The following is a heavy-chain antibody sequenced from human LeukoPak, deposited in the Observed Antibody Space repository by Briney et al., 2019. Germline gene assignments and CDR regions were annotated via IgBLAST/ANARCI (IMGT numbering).Heavy chain of an antibody. V-gene: IGHV4-34*01. Sequence: SETLSLTCAVYGGSFSGYYWSWIRQPPGKGLEWIGEINHSGSTNYNPSLKSRVTISVDTSKNQFSLKLSSVTAADTAVYYCARGSGPNDFWSGYYRGGFDYWGQGTLVTVSS. D-gene: IGHD3-3*01. CDR1: GGSFSGYY. CDR2: INHSGST. CDR3: ARGSGPNDFWSGYYRGGFDY. J-gene: IGHJ4*02.